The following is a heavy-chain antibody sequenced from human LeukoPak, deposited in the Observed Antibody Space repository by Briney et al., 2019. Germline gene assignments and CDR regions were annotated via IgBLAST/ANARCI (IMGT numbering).Heavy chain of an antibody. CDR1: GFTFSSYW. CDR2: INTDGSST. V-gene: IGHV3-74*01. CDR3: ARDWRAMNAFDV. D-gene: IGHD5-18*01. Sequence: PGGSLRLSCAASGFTFSSYWMHWVRQVPGKGPVWVSHINTDGSSTTYADSVKGRFTIPRDNAKNTLYLQMNSLRAEDTAVYYCARDWRAMNAFDVWGQGTMVTVSS. J-gene: IGHJ3*01.